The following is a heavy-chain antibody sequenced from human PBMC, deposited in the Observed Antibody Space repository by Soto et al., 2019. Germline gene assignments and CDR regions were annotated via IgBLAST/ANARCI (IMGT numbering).Heavy chain of an antibody. CDR2: IIPILGIA. D-gene: IGHD5-12*01. Sequence: ASVKVSCKASGGTFSSYTISWVRQAPGQGLEWMGRIIPILGIANYAQKFQGRVTITADKSTSTAYMELSSLRSEDTAVYYCTADIVATIWFDPWGQGTLVTVSS. CDR1: GGTFSSYT. J-gene: IGHJ5*02. CDR3: TADIVATIWFDP. V-gene: IGHV1-69*02.